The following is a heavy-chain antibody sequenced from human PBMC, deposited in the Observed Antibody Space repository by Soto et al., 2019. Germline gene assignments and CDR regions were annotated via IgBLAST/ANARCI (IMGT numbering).Heavy chain of an antibody. CDR2: FYYSGST. CDR1: GGPLRRWGYY. J-gene: IGHJ6*02. D-gene: IGHD6-6*01. Sequence: TPSPTLPFSGGPLRRWGYYWSWIRPHPGKGLEGIGYFYYSGSTYYNPSLKSRVTISVDTSKNQFSLKLSSVTAADTAVYYCARTRRRYYYYGMDVWGQGTTVTVSS. V-gene: IGHV4-31*03. CDR3: ARTRRRYYYYGMDV.